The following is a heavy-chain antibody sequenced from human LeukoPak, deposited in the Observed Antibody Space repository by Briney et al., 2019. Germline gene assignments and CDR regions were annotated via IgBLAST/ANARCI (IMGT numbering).Heavy chain of an antibody. Sequence: SETLSLTCAVYGGSFSGYYWSWIRQPPGKGLEWIGEINHSGSTNYNPSLKSRVTISVDTSKNQFSLKLSSVTAADTAVYYCARWKYSSSCCYYYGMDVWGQGTTATVSS. J-gene: IGHJ6*02. D-gene: IGHD6-13*01. CDR3: ARWKYSSSCCYYYGMDV. V-gene: IGHV4-34*01. CDR1: GGSFSGYY. CDR2: INHSGST.